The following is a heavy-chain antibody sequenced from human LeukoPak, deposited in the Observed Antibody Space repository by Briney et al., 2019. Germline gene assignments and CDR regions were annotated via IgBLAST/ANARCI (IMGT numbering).Heavy chain of an antibody. CDR3: SVKPASVAFDL. CDR2: IKQDGSEK. Sequence: PSETLSLTCTVSGGSISSYYWSWIRQPPGKGLEWVANIKQDGSEKYYVDSVKGRFTISRDNAKNSLYLQMNSLRAEDTAVYYCSVKPASVAFDLWGQGTMVTVSS. D-gene: IGHD2-2*01. CDR1: GGSISSYY. J-gene: IGHJ3*01. V-gene: IGHV3-7*01.